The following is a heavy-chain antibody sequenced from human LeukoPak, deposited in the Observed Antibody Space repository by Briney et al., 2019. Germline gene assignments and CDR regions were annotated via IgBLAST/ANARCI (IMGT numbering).Heavy chain of an antibody. J-gene: IGHJ4*02. V-gene: IGHV4-39*07. D-gene: IGHD3-22*01. Sequence: ASETLSLTCTVSGGSISSSSYYWGWIRQPPGKGLEWIGSIYYSGSTYYNPSLKSRVTISVDTSKNQFSLKLSSVTAADTAVYYCARDPARNYYDSSGYYHGVPHNDYWGQGTLVTVSS. CDR3: ARDPARNYYDSSGYYHGVPHNDY. CDR2: IYYSGST. CDR1: GGSISSSSYY.